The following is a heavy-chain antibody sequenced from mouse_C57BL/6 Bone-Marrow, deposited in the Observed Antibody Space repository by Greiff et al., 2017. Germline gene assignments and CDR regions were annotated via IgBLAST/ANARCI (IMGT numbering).Heavy chain of an antibody. CDR2: IYPGTGDT. CDR1: GYTFTSYN. Sequence: QVQLQQSGAELVRPGASVKMSCKASGYTFTSYNMHWVKQTPRKGLEWIGAIYPGTGDTSDNQKVTGKATLTVYKSSSTAYMQLSSLTYEDTAVYFCAREGVLAGIDYWGQGTTLTGSS. D-gene: IGHD5-1*01. J-gene: IGHJ2*01. V-gene: IGHV1-12*01. CDR3: AREGVLAGIDY.